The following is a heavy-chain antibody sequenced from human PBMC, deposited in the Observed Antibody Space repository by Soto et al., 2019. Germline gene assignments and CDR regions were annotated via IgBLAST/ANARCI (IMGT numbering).Heavy chain of an antibody. D-gene: IGHD4-17*01. CDR3: AREGTTVTNAGWFDP. CDR2: IYTSGST. CDR1: GGSISSYY. Sequence: QVQLQESGPGLVKPSETLSLTCTVSGGSISSYYWSWIRQPAGKGLEWIGRIYTSGSTNYNPSLKSRVTRSVDTSKNQFSLKLSSVTAADRAVYYGAREGTTVTNAGWFDPGAQGTLVTVSS. J-gene: IGHJ5*02. V-gene: IGHV4-4*07.